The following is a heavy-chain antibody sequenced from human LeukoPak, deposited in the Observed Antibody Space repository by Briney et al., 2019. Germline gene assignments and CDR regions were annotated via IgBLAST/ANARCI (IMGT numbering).Heavy chain of an antibody. Sequence: PGGSLRLSCAASEFTGFTFSGSAMSWVRQAPGKGLEWVSAISGSGAATFYAGSVKGRFTISRDNSKNTLYLQMNSLKVEDTALYYCAKFSPYGGNSYWGQGTLVTVSS. CDR1: EFTGFTFSGSA. CDR3: AKFSPYGGNSY. V-gene: IGHV3-23*01. J-gene: IGHJ1*01. CDR2: ISGSGAAT. D-gene: IGHD4-23*01.